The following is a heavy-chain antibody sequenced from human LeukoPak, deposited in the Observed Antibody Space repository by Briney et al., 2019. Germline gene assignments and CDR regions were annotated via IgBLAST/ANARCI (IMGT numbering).Heavy chain of an antibody. D-gene: IGHD4-17*01. Sequence: GRSLRLSCAASGFTFDDYAMHWVRQAPGKGLEWVSGISWNSGSIGYADPVKGRFTISRDNAKNSLYLQMNSLRAEDTALYYCAKGSSGRGGTVTFDYWGQGTLVTVSS. CDR1: GFTFDDYA. CDR2: ISWNSGSI. J-gene: IGHJ4*02. CDR3: AKGSSGRGGTVTFDY. V-gene: IGHV3-9*01.